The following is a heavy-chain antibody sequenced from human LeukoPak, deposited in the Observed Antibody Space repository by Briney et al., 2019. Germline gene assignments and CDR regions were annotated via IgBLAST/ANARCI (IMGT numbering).Heavy chain of an antibody. V-gene: IGHV4-59*01. CDR1: GGSINSYY. CDR3: ARWGEAAAGIYY. D-gene: IGHD6-13*01. J-gene: IGHJ4*02. CDR2: IYYSGST. Sequence: SDTLSLTCSVSGGSINSYYWSGLRQPGGKGLQWLGYIYYSGSTKYNPSLKSRISISVDTAKNQCSLKLSSVTAADTAVYYCARWGEAAAGIYYWGQGTLVTVSS.